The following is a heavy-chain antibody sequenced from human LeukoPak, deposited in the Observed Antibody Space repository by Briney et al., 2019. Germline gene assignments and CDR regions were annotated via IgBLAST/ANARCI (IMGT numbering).Heavy chain of an antibody. CDR1: GGSFSGYY. CDR2: INHSGST. Sequence: SETLSLTCAVYGGSFSGYYWSWIRQPPGKGLEWIGEINHSGSTNYNPSLKSRVTISVDTSKNQFSLKLSSVTAADTAAYYCARLPAAYTRYYYYMDVWGKGTTVTISS. V-gene: IGHV4-34*01. CDR3: ARLPAAYTRYYYYMDV. J-gene: IGHJ6*03. D-gene: IGHD2-2*01.